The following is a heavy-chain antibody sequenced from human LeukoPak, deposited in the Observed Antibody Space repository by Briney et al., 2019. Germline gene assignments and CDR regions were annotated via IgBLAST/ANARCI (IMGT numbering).Heavy chain of an antibody. CDR3: ARDRKYGSESLRRLDY. V-gene: IGHV4-30-4*01. Sequence: NPSETLSLTCTVSGGSISSDDYYWSWIRQPPGKGLEWIGYISYSGNTYYNPSLKSRVTISVDTSKNQFSLKLSSVTVADTAVYYCARDRKYGSESLRRLDYWGQGTLVTVSS. CDR2: ISYSGNT. D-gene: IGHD3-10*01. J-gene: IGHJ4*02. CDR1: GGSISSDDYY.